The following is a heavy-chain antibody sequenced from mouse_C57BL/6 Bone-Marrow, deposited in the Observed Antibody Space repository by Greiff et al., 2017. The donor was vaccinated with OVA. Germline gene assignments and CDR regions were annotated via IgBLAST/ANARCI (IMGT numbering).Heavy chain of an antibody. CDR1: GYAFSRYW. Sequence: VKLQESGAELVKPGASVKISCKASGYAFSRYWMNWVKQRPGKGLEWIGQIYPGDGDTKYNGKFKGKATLTADKSSSTAYMQLSSLTSEDSAVYFCARGAYWGQGTLVTVSA. CDR3: ARGAY. CDR2: IYPGDGDT. V-gene: IGHV1-80*01. J-gene: IGHJ3*01.